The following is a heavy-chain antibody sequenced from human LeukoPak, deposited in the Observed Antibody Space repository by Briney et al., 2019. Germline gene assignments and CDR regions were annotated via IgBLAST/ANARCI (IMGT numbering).Heavy chain of an antibody. CDR1: GYTFTSYG. D-gene: IGHD3-3*01. CDR3: ARDRTNSPYYDFWSGYDAFDI. V-gene: IGHV1-18*01. CDR2: ISAYNGNT. Sequence: ASVKVSCKASGYTFTSYGISWVRQAPGQGLEWMGWISAYNGNTNYAQKLQGRVTMTTDTSTSTAHMELRSLRSDDTAVYYCARDRTNSPYYDFWSGYDAFDIWGQGTMVTVSS. J-gene: IGHJ3*02.